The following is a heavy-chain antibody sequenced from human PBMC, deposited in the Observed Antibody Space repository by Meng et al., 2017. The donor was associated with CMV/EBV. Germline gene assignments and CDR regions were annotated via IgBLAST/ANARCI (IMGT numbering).Heavy chain of an antibody. J-gene: IGHJ5*02. CDR3: ARGYNWFDP. Sequence: GESLKISCAASGFTFSSYEMSWVRQAPGKGLEWVANIKQDGSEKYYVDSVKGRFTISRDNAKNSLYLQMNSLRAEDTAVYYCARGYNWFDPWGQGTLVTVSS. CDR1: GFTFSSYE. V-gene: IGHV3-7*01. CDR2: IKQDGSEK.